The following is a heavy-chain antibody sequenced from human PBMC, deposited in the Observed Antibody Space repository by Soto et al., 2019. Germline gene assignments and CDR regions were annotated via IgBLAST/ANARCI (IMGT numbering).Heavy chain of an antibody. V-gene: IGHV1-69*04. CDR1: GGTFSSYT. CDR2: IIPILGIA. Sequence: ASVKVSCKASGGTFSSYTISWVRQAPGQGLEWMGRIIPILGIANYAQKFQGRVTITADKSTSTAYMELSSLRSGDTAVYFCAKDWWVPPKRRGVEKYYYYMDVWGKGTTVTVSS. J-gene: IGHJ6*03. CDR3: AKDWWVPPKRRGVEKYYYYMDV. D-gene: IGHD3-10*01.